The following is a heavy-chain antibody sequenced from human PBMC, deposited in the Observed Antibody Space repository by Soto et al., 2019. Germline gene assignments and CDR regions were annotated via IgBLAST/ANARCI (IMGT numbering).Heavy chain of an antibody. CDR1: GASFSSGGYY. D-gene: IGHD3-3*01. J-gene: IGHJ4*02. V-gene: IGHV4-31*03. CDR3: AREEGTMFGVATTHGY. Sequence: QVQLQESGPGLVKPSQTLSLTCTVSGASFSSGGYYWGWIRQHPGKGLEWIEYLYCSGSTYYNPSHISRVTIAEDTSKKQFARELSSVTAADTAVYYCAREEGTMFGVATTHGYWGQGTLVTVST. CDR2: LYCSGST.